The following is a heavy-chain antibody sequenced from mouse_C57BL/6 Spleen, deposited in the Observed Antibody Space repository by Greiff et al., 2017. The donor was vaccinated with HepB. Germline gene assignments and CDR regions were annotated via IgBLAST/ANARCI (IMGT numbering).Heavy chain of an antibody. CDR2: ISDGGSYT. D-gene: IGHD2-3*01. CDR1: GFTFSSYA. CDR3: AREGDGPLDY. Sequence: EVMLVESGGGLVKPGGSLKLSCAASGFTFSSYAMSWVRQTPEKRLEWVATISDGGSYTYYPDNVKGRFTISRDNAKNNLYLQMSHLKSEDTAMYYCAREGDGPLDYWGQGTTLTVSS. J-gene: IGHJ2*01. V-gene: IGHV5-4*01.